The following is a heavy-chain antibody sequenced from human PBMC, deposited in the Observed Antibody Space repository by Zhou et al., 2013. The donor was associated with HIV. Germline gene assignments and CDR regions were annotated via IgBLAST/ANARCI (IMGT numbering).Heavy chain of an antibody. V-gene: IGHV1-69*04. J-gene: IGHJ5*02. CDR3: ARDPESIAAAGTVDWFDP. D-gene: IGHD6-13*01. Sequence: QVQLVQSGAEVKKPGSSVKVSCKASGGTFSSYAISWVRQAPGQGLEWMGRIIPILGIANYAQKFQGRVTITADKSTSTAYMELSSLRSEDTAVYYCARDPESIAAAGTVDWFDPWGQGTPGSPSPQ. CDR1: GGTFSSYA. CDR2: IIPILGIA.